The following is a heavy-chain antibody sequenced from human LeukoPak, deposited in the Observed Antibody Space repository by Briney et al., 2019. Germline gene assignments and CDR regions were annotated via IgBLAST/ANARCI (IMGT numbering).Heavy chain of an antibody. J-gene: IGHJ4*02. D-gene: IGHD2-2*02. CDR3: AIRRGYCSSTSCYRRVGYFDY. CDR2: INHSGST. V-gene: IGHV4-34*01. CDR1: GGSFSGYY. Sequence: SETLSLTCAVYGGSFSGYYWSWIRQPPGKGLEWIGEINHSGSTNYNPSLKSRVTISVDTSKNQFSLKLSSVTAADTAVYYCAIRRGYCSSTSCYRRVGYFDYWGQGTLVTVSS.